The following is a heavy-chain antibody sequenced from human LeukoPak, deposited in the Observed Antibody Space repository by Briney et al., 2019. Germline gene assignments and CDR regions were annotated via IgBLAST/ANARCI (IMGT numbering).Heavy chain of an antibody. Sequence: ARSLRLSCAASGFTFSSYGMHWVRQAPGKGLEWVAVISYDGSNKYYADSVKGRFTISRDNSKNTLYLQMNSLRAEDTAVYYCAKGSPDYGDYWYWGQGTLVTVSS. CDR2: ISYDGSNK. J-gene: IGHJ4*02. CDR3: AKGSPDYGDYWY. V-gene: IGHV3-30*18. D-gene: IGHD4-17*01. CDR1: GFTFSSYG.